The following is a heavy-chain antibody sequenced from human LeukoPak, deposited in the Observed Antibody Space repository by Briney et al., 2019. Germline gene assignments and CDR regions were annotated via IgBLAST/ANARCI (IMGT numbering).Heavy chain of an antibody. Sequence: TGGSLRLSCAASGFSFSSFSMNWVRQAPGKGLEWVSYISGGSSFTYYVDSVKGRFTISRDNAKNSLYLQMNSLRAEDTAVYYCARDLGYSSGPNYWGQGTRVTVSS. CDR3: ARDLGYSSGPNY. V-gene: IGHV3-21*01. D-gene: IGHD6-19*01. CDR2: ISGGSSFT. CDR1: GFSFSSFS. J-gene: IGHJ4*02.